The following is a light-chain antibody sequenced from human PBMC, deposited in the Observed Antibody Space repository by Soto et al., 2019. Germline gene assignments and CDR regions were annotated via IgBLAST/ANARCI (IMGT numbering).Light chain of an antibody. CDR3: QQRNKWPPVT. V-gene: IGKV3-11*01. CDR2: DAS. CDR1: PSVSNS. Sequence: SVLTQSPATLALSPGERATLSCRASPSVSNSLAWYQHKPGQAPRLLIYDASNRATGVPTRFSGSGSGTDFTLTISSLEPEDFAVYYCQQRNKWPPVTFGGGTKVDSK. J-gene: IGKJ4*01.